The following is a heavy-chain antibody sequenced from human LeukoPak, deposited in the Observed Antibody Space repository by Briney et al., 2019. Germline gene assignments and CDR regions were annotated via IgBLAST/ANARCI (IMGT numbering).Heavy chain of an antibody. CDR2: IKQDGSEK. Sequence: GGSLRLSCAASGFTFSSYWMSWVRQAPGKGLEWVANIKQDGSEKYYVDSVKGRFTISRDNAKNSLYLQMNSLRAEDTAVYYCARDPFVDIAVVPAAIGAFDIWGQGTMVTVSS. J-gene: IGHJ3*02. D-gene: IGHD2-2*01. V-gene: IGHV3-7*01. CDR3: ARDPFVDIAVVPAAIGAFDI. CDR1: GFTFSSYW.